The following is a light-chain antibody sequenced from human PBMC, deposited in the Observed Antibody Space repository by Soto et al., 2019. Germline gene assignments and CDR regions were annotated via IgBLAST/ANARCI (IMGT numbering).Light chain of an antibody. CDR1: PSFSSSH. V-gene: IGKV3-20*01. CDR3: QYYGTSTGT. J-gene: IGKJ1*01. Sequence: EIVLTQSPDTLSLSPGETATLSCRASPSFSSSHLAWYQQKVGQAPRLLIYGASSRATGIPDRFSGSGSGTDFTLIINRRDPEDFAVYYCQYYGTSTGTFGQGTKVDIK. CDR2: GAS.